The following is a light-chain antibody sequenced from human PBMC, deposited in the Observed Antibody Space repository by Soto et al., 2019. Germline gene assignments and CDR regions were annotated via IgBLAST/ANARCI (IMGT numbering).Light chain of an antibody. CDR3: QQYFSTPLT. CDR2: WAS. Sequence: DIVMTQSPDSLAVSLGERATINCKSSQSVLYSSKNKNFLAWYQQKPGQPPKLLIYWASTRESGVPDRFSGGGSGTDFTLTISSLQAEDVAVYYSQQYFSTPLTFGGGTKVEIK. CDR1: QSVLYSSKNKNF. J-gene: IGKJ4*01. V-gene: IGKV4-1*01.